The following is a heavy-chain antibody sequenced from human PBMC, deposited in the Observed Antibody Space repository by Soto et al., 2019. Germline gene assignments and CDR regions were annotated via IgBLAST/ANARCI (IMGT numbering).Heavy chain of an antibody. J-gene: IGHJ4*02. V-gene: IGHV3-23*01. CDR3: AKEGSSWSHYFDY. Sequence: EVQLLESGGGLLQPGGSLRLSCAASGFTLSSYAMSWVRQAPGKGLEWVSAISGSGGSTYYADSVKGRFTISRDNSKNKLDLQMNSLRAEDTAVYYCAKEGSSWSHYFDYWGQGTLVTVSS. CDR1: GFTLSSYA. D-gene: IGHD6-13*01. CDR2: ISGSGGST.